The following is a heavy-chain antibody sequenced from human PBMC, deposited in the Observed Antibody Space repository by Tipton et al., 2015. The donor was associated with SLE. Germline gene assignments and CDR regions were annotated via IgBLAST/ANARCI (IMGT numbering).Heavy chain of an antibody. CDR2: INHSGIT. CDR3: AREARRTWRAFDV. Sequence: TLSLTCAVYGGSLSGYYWSWIRQSPGKGLEWIGEINHSGITTYNTSLKSRVTISVDTSKNQFSLKVMSVTAADTAVYYCAREARRTWRAFDVWGQGTLVTVSS. J-gene: IGHJ3*01. V-gene: IGHV4-34*01. CDR1: GGSLSGYY.